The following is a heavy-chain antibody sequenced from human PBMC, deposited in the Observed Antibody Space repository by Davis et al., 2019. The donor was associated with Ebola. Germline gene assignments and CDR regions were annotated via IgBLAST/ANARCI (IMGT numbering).Heavy chain of an antibody. Sequence: GSLRLSCSVSGGSISGYYWSWIRQSAGKGLEWIGRRYSSGNINYNPSLQSGVTMSVDTSKNRFSLNLTSVTAADTAIYYCAREPARAVWGKGITVIVSS. CDR2: RYSSGNI. CDR1: GGSISGYY. CDR3: AREPARAV. V-gene: IGHV4-4*07. J-gene: IGHJ6*04.